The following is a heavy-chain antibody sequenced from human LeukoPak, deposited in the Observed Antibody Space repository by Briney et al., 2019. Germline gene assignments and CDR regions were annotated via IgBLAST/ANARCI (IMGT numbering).Heavy chain of an antibody. V-gene: IGHV4-34*01. CDR2: INHSGST. CDR3: ARPRGDILTGYQPWSAFDI. D-gene: IGHD3-9*01. Sequence: PSETLSLTCAVYGGSFSGYYWSWIRQPPGKGLEWIGEINHSGSTNYNPSLKSRVTISVDTSKNQFSLKLSSVTAADTAVYYCARPRGDILTGYQPWSAFDIWGQGTMVTVSS. CDR1: GGSFSGYY. J-gene: IGHJ3*02.